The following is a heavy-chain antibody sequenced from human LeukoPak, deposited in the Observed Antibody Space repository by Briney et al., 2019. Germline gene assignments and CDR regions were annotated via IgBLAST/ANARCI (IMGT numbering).Heavy chain of an antibody. CDR2: ISDNSRYT. V-gene: IGHV3-11*05. D-gene: IGHD1-1*01. CDR1: GFAFSDYY. Sequence: GGSLRLSCAASGFAFSDYYMTWIRQAPGKGLEWLSYISDNSRYTNYADSVKGRFTISRDNAKNSLYLQVNSLRAEDTAVYHCATVKGGQKVLDAFDIWGQGTLVTVSS. CDR3: ATVKGGQKVLDAFDI. J-gene: IGHJ3*02.